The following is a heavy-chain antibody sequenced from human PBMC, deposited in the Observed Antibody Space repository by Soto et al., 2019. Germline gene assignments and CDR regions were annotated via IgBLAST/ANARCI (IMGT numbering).Heavy chain of an antibody. D-gene: IGHD3-10*01. CDR1: GGSISSGDVY. CDR2: IYRSGST. J-gene: IGHJ4*02. V-gene: IGHV4-30-4*01. CDR3: ARRPYFAGSGSLDYFDY. Sequence: QVKLQESGPGLVKPSQTLSLTCTVSGGSISSGDVYWSWIRQAPGKGLEWIGYIYRSGSTKYNPSLKSRLTISVDTSKNQFSLDLGSVTAADTAVYYCARRPYFAGSGSLDYFDYWGQGTLVTVSS.